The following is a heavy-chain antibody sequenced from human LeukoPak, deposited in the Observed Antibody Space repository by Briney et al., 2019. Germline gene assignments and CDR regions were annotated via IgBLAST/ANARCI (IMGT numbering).Heavy chain of an antibody. D-gene: IGHD5-18*01. J-gene: IGHJ4*02. V-gene: IGHV4-39*07. CDR2: IYYSGST. Sequence: SETLSLTCTVSGGSISSSSYYWGWIRQPPGKGLEWIGSIYYSGSTYYNPSLKSRVTISVDTSKNQFSLKLSSVTAADTAVYYCARADIAMVGVDSWGQGTLVTVSS. CDR3: ARADIAMVGVDS. CDR1: GGSISSSSYY.